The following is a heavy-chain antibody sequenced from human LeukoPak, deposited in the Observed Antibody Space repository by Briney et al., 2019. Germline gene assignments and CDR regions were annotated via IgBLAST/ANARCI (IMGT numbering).Heavy chain of an antibody. CDR2: IYTSGST. V-gene: IGHV4-61*02. CDR1: GGSISSGSYY. D-gene: IGHD6-13*01. CDR3: ARTAAGTPNHFDY. Sequence: PSQTLSLTCTVSGGSISSGSYYWSWIRQPAGKGLEWIGRIYTSGSTNYNPSLKSRVTISVDTSKNQFSLRLSFVTAADTAVYYCARTAAGTPNHFDYWGQGTLVTVSS. J-gene: IGHJ4*02.